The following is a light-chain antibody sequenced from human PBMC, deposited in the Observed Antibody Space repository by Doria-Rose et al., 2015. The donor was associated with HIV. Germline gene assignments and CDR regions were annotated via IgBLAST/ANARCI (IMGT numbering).Light chain of an antibody. Sequence: TQSPETLSVSPGESATLSCRASQSVSTDLAWYQHKPGQSPRLLIWGASTRATGIPASFSGSGSGTEFTLTISSLQSEDFAIYFCHQYNNWPTFGQGTRLDIK. CDR1: QSVSTD. V-gene: IGKV3-15*01. CDR2: GAS. J-gene: IGKJ5*01. CDR3: HQYNNWPT.